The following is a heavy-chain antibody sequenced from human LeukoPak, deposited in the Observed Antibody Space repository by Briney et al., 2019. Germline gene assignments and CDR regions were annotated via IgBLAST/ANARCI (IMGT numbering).Heavy chain of an antibody. D-gene: IGHD6-13*01. CDR2: IYTSGST. CDR3: ATGSSWYVDY. V-gene: IGHV4-61*02. CDR1: GGSISSGSYY. Sequence: SETLSLTCTLSGGSISSGSYYWRWLRQPAGTGLEWIGRIYTSGSTNYNPSLKSRVTISVDTSKNQFSLKPSSVTAADTAVYYCATGSSWYVDYWGQGTLVTVSS. J-gene: IGHJ4*02.